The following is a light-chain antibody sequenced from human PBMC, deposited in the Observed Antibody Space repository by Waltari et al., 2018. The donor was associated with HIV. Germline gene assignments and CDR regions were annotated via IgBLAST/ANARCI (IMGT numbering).Light chain of an antibody. Sequence: QSALTQPASASGSPGHSVTIPCTGTSSNVGISNLVTWSQQHPGKAPKLMIYEVSKRPSGVSNRFSGSKSGNTASLTISGLQAEDEADYYCCSYAGSSTFDVVFGGGTKLTVL. CDR1: SSNVGISNL. V-gene: IGLV2-23*02. CDR2: EVS. CDR3: CSYAGSSTFDVV. J-gene: IGLJ2*01.